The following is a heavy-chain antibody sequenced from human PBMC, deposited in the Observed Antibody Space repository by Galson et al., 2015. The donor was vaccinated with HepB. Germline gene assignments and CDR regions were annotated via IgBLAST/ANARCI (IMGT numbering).Heavy chain of an antibody. D-gene: IGHD3-10*01. CDR3: WARGEIDY. CDR1: GFTFGTHG. CDR2: IRSNSFHI. J-gene: IGHJ4*02. Sequence: SLRLSCAASGFTFGTHGLNWVRQAPGKGLEWVSSIRSNSFHIYYADSVKGRFTISSDNAESPLWLQMNSLRAEGTAVYYCWARGEIDYWGQGILVTVSS. V-gene: IGHV3-21*01.